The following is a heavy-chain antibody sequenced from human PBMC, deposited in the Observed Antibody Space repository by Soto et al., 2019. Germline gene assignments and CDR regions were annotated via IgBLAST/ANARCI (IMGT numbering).Heavy chain of an antibody. CDR3: ARGPGGKDAFDI. CDR1: GFTFSSYA. V-gene: IGHV3-30-3*01. CDR2: ISYDGSNK. D-gene: IGHD2-15*01. J-gene: IGHJ3*02. Sequence: QVQLVESGGGVVQPGRSLRLSCAASGFTFSSYAMHWVRQAPGKGLEWVAVISYDGSNKYYADSVKGRFTISRDNSKNTVYLQMNSLRAEDTAVYYCARGPGGKDAFDIWGQGTMVTVSS.